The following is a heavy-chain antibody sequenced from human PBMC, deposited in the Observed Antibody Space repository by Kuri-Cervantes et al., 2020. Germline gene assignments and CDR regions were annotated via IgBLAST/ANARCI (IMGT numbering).Heavy chain of an antibody. V-gene: IGHV3-23*01. Sequence: LSLTCAASGFTFSSYAMSWVRQAPGKGLEWVSAISGSGGSTYYADSVKGRFTISRDNSKNTLYLQMNSLRAEDTAVYYCAKVLITMVRGVQPYFDYWGQGTLVTVSS. D-gene: IGHD3-10*01. CDR2: ISGSGGST. CDR3: AKVLITMVRGVQPYFDY. J-gene: IGHJ4*02. CDR1: GFTFSSYA.